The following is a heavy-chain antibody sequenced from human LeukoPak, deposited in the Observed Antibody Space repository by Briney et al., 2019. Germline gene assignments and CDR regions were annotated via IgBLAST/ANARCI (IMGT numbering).Heavy chain of an antibody. J-gene: IGHJ5*02. Sequence: PGGSLRLSCAASGFTFSSYWMHWVRQAPGKGLVWVSRIKSDGSSTSYADSVKGRFTISRDNAKNTLYLQMNSLRAEDTAVYYCAKDTGVAGTFSWGQGTLVTVSS. D-gene: IGHD6-19*01. CDR1: GFTFSSYW. CDR3: AKDTGVAGTFS. CDR2: IKSDGSST. V-gene: IGHV3-74*01.